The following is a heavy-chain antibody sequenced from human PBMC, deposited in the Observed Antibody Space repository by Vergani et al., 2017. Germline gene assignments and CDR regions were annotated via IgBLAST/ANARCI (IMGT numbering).Heavy chain of an antibody. CDR3: ASPRTAENLPKPLYYFYGLDV. Sequence: QVQLVQSGAEVKKPGASVKVSCKASGYTFTSYDINWVRQATGQGLEWMGWMNPNSGNTGYAQKFQGRVTMTRNTSISTVYMELSSLRSEDTAVYYCASPRTAENLPKPLYYFYGLDVWGQGTTVTVSS. CDR2: MNPNSGNT. V-gene: IGHV1-8*01. CDR1: GYTFTSYD. D-gene: IGHD7-27*01. J-gene: IGHJ6*02.